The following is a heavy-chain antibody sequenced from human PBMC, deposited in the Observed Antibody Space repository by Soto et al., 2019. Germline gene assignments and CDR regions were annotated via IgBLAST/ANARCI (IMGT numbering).Heavy chain of an antibody. D-gene: IGHD3-9*01. CDR2: IKQDGSEK. J-gene: IGHJ4*02. CDR1: GFTFSSYW. CDR3: ARWVYYDILTGYTSRLFDY. Sequence: GGSLRLSCAASGFTFSSYWMSWVRQAPGKGLEWVANIKQDGSEKYYVDSVKGRFTISRDNAKNSLYLQMNSLRAEDTAVYYCARWVYYDILTGYTSRLFDYWGQGTLVTVSS. V-gene: IGHV3-7*05.